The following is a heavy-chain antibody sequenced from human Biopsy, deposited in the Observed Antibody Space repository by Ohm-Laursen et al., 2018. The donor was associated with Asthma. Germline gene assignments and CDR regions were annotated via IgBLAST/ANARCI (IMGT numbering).Heavy chain of an antibody. CDR2: ISFDGSNE. Sequence: SLRLSCAASGFSFSNFGMHWVRQAPGKGLEWVAVISFDGSNEDYADSVKGRFTISRDNSKNTLSLQMNGLTAEDTAVYYCAREGVAGTHIEDWGQGTLVTVSS. V-gene: IGHV3-30*03. CDR1: GFSFSNFG. D-gene: IGHD6-19*01. J-gene: IGHJ4*02. CDR3: AREGVAGTHIED.